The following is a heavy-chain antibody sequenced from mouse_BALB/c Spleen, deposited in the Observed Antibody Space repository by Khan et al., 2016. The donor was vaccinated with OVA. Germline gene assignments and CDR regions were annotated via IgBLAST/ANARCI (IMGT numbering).Heavy chain of an antibody. CDR1: GYSITSYYA. J-gene: IGHJ2*01. D-gene: IGHD2-10*02. Sequence: VQLKQSGPGLVKPSQSLSLTGTVTGYSITSYYAWYWIRQFPGNRLELMGFIRYSGNTNYNPSLKSRISVTRDTSKNQFFLQLNSVTTEDTATYYCARRYGGDFDYWGQGTTLTVSS. CDR2: IRYSGNT. V-gene: IGHV3-2*02. CDR3: ARRYGGDFDY.